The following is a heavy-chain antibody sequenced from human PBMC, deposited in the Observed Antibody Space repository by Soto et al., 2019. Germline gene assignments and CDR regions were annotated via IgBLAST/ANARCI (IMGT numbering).Heavy chain of an antibody. CDR2: ISATGGST. CDR3: AKSLRNYFDTLGSDHFFDY. Sequence: EVQLLESGGGLVQPGGSLRLSCAASEFTFSSYAVSWVRRAPGKGPEWVSAISATGGSTYYADSVKGRFTISRDNSKSTLYLQMDSLRAEDTALYYCAKSLRNYFDTLGSDHFFDYWGQGTLVTVSS. J-gene: IGHJ4*02. D-gene: IGHD3-22*01. CDR1: EFTFSSYA. V-gene: IGHV3-23*01.